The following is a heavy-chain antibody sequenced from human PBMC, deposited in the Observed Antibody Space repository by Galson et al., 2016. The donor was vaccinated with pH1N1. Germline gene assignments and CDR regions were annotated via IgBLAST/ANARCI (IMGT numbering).Heavy chain of an antibody. D-gene: IGHD4/OR15-4a*01. CDR3: VRAIGAKSAY. CDR1: GFTVSTNY. J-gene: IGHJ4*02. Sequence: SLRLSCAASGFTVSTNYMSWVRQAPGKGLEWVSLIYTGGSTYYADSVKGRFTISRDNSKNSLYLQMNSLRVEDTAVYYCVRAIGAKSAYWGQGTLVTVSS. CDR2: IYTGGST. V-gene: IGHV3-53*01.